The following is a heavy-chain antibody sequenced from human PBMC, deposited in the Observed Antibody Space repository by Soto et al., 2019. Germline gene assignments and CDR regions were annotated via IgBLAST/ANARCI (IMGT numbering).Heavy chain of an antibody. D-gene: IGHD3-10*01. CDR1: GYTFTSYG. CDR3: ARDAGSGRMTYYFDY. Sequence: SSVKVSCKASGYTFTSYGISWVRQAPGQGLEWMGWISAYNGNTNYAQKLQGRVTMTTDTSTSTAYMELRSLRSDDTAVYYCARDAGSGRMTYYFDYWGQGTLVTVSS. V-gene: IGHV1-18*01. CDR2: ISAYNGNT. J-gene: IGHJ4*02.